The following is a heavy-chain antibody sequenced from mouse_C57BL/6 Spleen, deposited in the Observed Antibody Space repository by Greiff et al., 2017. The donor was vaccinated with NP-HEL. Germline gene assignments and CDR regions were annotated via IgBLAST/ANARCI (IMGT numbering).Heavy chain of an antibody. V-gene: IGHV5-4*01. D-gene: IGHD2-1*01. J-gene: IGHJ3*01. CDR2: ISDGGSDI. Sequence: EVHLVESGGGLVKPGGSLKLSCAASGFTFSSYAMSWVRQTAEKRLEWVATISDGGSDIYYPDNVKGRFIISRDNAKNNLYLQMSHLKSEDTAMYYCARDGVYYGNSWFAYWGQGTLVIVSA. CDR3: ARDGVYYGNSWFAY. CDR1: GFTFSSYA.